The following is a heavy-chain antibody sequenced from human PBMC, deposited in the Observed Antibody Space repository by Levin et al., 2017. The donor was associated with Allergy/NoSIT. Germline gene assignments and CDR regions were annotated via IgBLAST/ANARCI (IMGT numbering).Heavy chain of an antibody. CDR2: TYYRSKWYN. V-gene: IGHV6-1*01. Sequence: SQTLSLTCAISGDSVSSNSAAWNWIRQSPSRGLEWLGRTYYRSKWYNDYAVSVKSRITINPDTSKNQFSLQLNSVTPEDTAVYYCARGKGPPEAAAGLTVDYWGQGTLVTVSS. CDR3: ARGKGPPEAAAGLTVDY. CDR1: GDSVSSNSAA. D-gene: IGHD6-13*01. J-gene: IGHJ4*02.